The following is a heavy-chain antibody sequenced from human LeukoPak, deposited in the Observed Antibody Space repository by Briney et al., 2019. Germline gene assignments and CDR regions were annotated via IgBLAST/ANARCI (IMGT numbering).Heavy chain of an antibody. Sequence: ASVKVSCKACGYTFTGYYMHWVRQAPGQGLEWMGWINPNSGGTNYAQKFQGRVTMTRDTSISTAYMELSRLRSDDTAVYYCARVDDFWSGYPIDYWGQGTLVTVSS. CDR3: ARVDDFWSGYPIDY. CDR2: INPNSGGT. D-gene: IGHD3-3*01. J-gene: IGHJ4*02. V-gene: IGHV1-2*02. CDR1: GYTFTGYY.